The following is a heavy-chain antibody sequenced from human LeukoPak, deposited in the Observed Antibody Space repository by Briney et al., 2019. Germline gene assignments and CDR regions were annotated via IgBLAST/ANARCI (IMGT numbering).Heavy chain of an antibody. J-gene: IGHJ4*02. Sequence: ASVKVSCKASGYTFTGYYMHWVRQAPGQGLEWMGWINPSSGGTNYAQKFQGRVTMTRDTSISTAYMELSRLRSDDTAVYYCARGHYDFWSGYYTPFDYWGQGTLVTVSS. CDR2: INPSSGGT. CDR3: ARGHYDFWSGYYTPFDY. D-gene: IGHD3-3*01. CDR1: GYTFTGYY. V-gene: IGHV1-2*02.